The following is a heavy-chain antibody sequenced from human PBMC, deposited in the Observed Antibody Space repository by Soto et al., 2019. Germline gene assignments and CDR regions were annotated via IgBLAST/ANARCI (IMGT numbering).Heavy chain of an antibody. J-gene: IGHJ4*02. CDR2: ISAYKGNT. D-gene: IGHD3-9*01. V-gene: IGHV1-18*01. Sequence: QVQLVQSGAEVKKPGASVKVSCKASGYTFSSYGISWGRQAPGQGLEWMGWISAYKGNTNYAQKLQGIPTMTTDKSTCTAYMELMSLRSDDTDVYYCARVTYYDILSAQGYFDYWGQGTLVTVSS. CDR1: GYTFSSYG. CDR3: ARVTYYDILSAQGYFDY.